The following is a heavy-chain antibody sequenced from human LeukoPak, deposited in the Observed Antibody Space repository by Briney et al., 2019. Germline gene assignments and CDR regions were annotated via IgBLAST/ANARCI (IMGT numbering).Heavy chain of an antibody. CDR3: ARVVGATVGVDY. Sequence: PSETLSLTCAVYGGSFSGYYWSWIRQPPGKGLEWIGYIYYSGSTNYNPSLKSRVTISVDTSKNQFSLKLSSVTAADTAVYYCARVVGATVGVDYWGQGTLVTVSS. V-gene: IGHV4-59*01. CDR2: IYYSGST. J-gene: IGHJ4*02. D-gene: IGHD1-26*01. CDR1: GGSFSGYY.